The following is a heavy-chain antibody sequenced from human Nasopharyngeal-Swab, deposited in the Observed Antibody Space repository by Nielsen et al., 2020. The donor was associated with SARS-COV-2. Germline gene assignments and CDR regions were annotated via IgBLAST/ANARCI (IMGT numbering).Heavy chain of an antibody. V-gene: IGHV3-9*01. CDR2: ISWNSGSI. D-gene: IGHD6-6*01. CDR3: ASLLRSSSDY. J-gene: IGHJ4*02. CDR1: GFTFDDYA. Sequence: GGSLRLSCAASGFTFDDYAMHWVRQAPGKGLEWVSGISWNSGSIGYADSVKGRFTISRDNAKNSLYLQMNSLRAEDTAVYYCASLLRSSSDYWGQGTLVTVSS.